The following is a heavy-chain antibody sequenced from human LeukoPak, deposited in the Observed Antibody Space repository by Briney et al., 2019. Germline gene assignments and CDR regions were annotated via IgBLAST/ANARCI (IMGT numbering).Heavy chain of an antibody. V-gene: IGHV3-30-3*01. CDR3: AKDLRLWGSYYFDY. D-gene: IGHD3-16*01. CDR1: GFTFSSYA. Sequence: GGSLRLSCAASGFTFSSYAMHWVRQAPGKGLEWVAVISYDGSNKYYADSVKGRFTISRDNSKNTLYLQMNSLRAEDTAVYYCAKDLRLWGSYYFDYWGQGTLVTVSS. J-gene: IGHJ4*02. CDR2: ISYDGSNK.